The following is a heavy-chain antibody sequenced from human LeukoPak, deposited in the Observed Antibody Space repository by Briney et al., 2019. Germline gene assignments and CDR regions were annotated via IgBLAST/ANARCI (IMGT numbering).Heavy chain of an antibody. Sequence: GGSLRLSCAASGFTFSSYAMHWVRQAPGKGLEGVAVISYDGSNKYYADSVKGRFTISSDNSKNTLYLQMNSLRAEDTAVYYCARDNEQWELLYYFDYWGQGTLVTVSS. V-gene: IGHV3-30-3*01. D-gene: IGHD1-26*01. CDR2: ISYDGSNK. CDR3: ARDNEQWELLYYFDY. CDR1: GFTFSSYA. J-gene: IGHJ4*02.